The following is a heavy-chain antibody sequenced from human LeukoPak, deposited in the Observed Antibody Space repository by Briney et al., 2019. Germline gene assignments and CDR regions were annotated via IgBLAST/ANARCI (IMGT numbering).Heavy chain of an antibody. V-gene: IGHV5-51*01. D-gene: IGHD4-23*01. CDR3: ARHRGGQLGSDI. Sequence: GESLKISCKASGDTFNSRWVGWVRQRPGRGPEWLGIIYTDDSDARYSPSVQGQVTISVDKSISTAHLQWRSLKASDTAMYYCARHRGGQLGSDIWGQGTLVTVSS. CDR1: GDTFNSRW. J-gene: IGHJ4*02. CDR2: IYTDDSDA.